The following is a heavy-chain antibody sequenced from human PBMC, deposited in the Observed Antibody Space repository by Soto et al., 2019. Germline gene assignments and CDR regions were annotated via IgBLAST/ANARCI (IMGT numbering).Heavy chain of an antibody. CDR3: ASTPYYGSGRFWFDP. Sequence: QVQLQESGPGLVKPSGTLSLTCSVSGGSISTDNWWSWVRQPPGKGLEWIGEIYRSGSTNYNPSLKSRVTMSVDTSKNQFSLILSSMTAADTATYYCASTPYYGSGRFWFDPWGQGTLVTVSS. V-gene: IGHV4-4*02. CDR1: GGSISTDNW. D-gene: IGHD3-10*01. CDR2: IYRSGST. J-gene: IGHJ5*02.